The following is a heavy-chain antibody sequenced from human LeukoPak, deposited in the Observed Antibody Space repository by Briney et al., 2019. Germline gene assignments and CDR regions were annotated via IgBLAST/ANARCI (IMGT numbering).Heavy chain of an antibody. J-gene: IGHJ4*02. CDR3: ARRRWSDDELVGYY. Sequence: SETLSLTCTVSGGSISSSGYCWGWIRQPPVKGLEWIGSIDYSGNTNYNPSLKSRVTIAVDMSKNQFSLKLSSVTAADTAVYYYARRRWSDDELVGYYWGQGTLVTVSS. D-gene: IGHD2-15*01. CDR2: IDYSGNT. V-gene: IGHV4-39*01. CDR1: GGSISSSGYC.